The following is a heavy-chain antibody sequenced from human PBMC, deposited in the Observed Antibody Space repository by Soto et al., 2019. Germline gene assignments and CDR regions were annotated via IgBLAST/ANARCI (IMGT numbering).Heavy chain of an antibody. CDR1: GFTFSSYG. D-gene: IGHD6-19*01. CDR2: ISYDGSNK. J-gene: IGHJ1*01. CDR3: AKEQGIAVAGTVYFQH. Sequence: QVQLVESGGGVVQPGRSLRLSCAASGFTFSSYGMHWVRQAPGKGLEWVAVISYDGSNKYYADSVKGRFTISRDNSKNTLELQMNSLRAEDTAVYYCAKEQGIAVAGTVYFQHWGQGTLVTVSS. V-gene: IGHV3-30*18.